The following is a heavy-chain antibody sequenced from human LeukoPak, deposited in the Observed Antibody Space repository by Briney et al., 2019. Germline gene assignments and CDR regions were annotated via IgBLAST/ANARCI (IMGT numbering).Heavy chain of an antibody. CDR1: GFIFGSYN. J-gene: IGHJ1*01. CDR3: TSWGDTTAEYFQR. Sequence: GGSLRLSCAASGFIFGSYNMNWARQAPGKGLEWISYISSSSRTIFYADSVKGRFTVSRDNVKNFLYLQMHSLRDEDTAVYYCTSWGDTTAEYFQRWGQGTLVTVSS. CDR2: ISSSSRTI. V-gene: IGHV3-48*02. D-gene: IGHD2-21*02.